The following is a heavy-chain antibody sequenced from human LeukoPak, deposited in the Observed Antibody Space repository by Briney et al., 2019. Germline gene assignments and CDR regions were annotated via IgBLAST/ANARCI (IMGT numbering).Heavy chain of an antibody. J-gene: IGHJ4*02. CDR1: GFTVSSNY. CDR2: IYSGGST. V-gene: IGHV3-66*01. CDR3: ARDPPPEDSSGYLDY. Sequence: PGGSLRLSCAASGFTVSSNYMSWVRQAPGKGLEWVSVIYSGGSTYYADSVKGRFTISRDNSKNTLYLQMNSLRAEDTAVYYCARDPPPEDSSGYLDYWGQGALVTVSS. D-gene: IGHD3-22*01.